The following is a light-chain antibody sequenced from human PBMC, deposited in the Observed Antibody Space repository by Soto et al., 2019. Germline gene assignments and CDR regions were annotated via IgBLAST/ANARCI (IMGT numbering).Light chain of an antibody. CDR3: CSYSGSYTSYV. V-gene: IGLV2-11*01. CDR2: DVS. CDR1: SSDVGGYNY. Sequence: QSALTQPRSVSGSPGQSVTISCTGNSSDVGGYNYVSWYQQHPGKAPKLMIYDVSKRPSGVPDRFSCSKSVDTAALTIFGLQADDDADYYCCSYSGSYTSYVFGTGTKLTVL. J-gene: IGLJ1*01.